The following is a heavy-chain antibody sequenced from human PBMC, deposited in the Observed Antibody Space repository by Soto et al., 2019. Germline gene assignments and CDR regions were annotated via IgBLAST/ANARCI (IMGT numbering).Heavy chain of an antibody. D-gene: IGHD2-21*02. Sequence: GASVKVSCKVSGYTLTELSMHWVRQAPGKGLEWMGGFDPEDGETIYAQKFQGRVTMTEDTSTDTAYMELSSLRSEDTAVYYCATDHVDRNTSNVVVTAIGWFDPWGQGTLVTVSS. CDR2: FDPEDGET. J-gene: IGHJ5*02. CDR3: ATDHVDRNTSNVVVTAIGWFDP. CDR1: GYTLTELS. V-gene: IGHV1-24*01.